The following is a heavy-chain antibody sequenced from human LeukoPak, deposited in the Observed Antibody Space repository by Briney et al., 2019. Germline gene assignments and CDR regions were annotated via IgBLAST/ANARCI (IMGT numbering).Heavy chain of an antibody. CDR2: INSDRSST. CDR3: ARDVDYHATSECFDH. V-gene: IGHV3-74*03. J-gene: IGHJ4*02. Sequence: GGGLRLSSAASGFTFCSYWRYGVCQGLGEGLLWVLRINSDRSSTTYADSVKRRFTISRDDAKNTLYLQMNSLRPEDTAVYYCARDVDYHATSECFDHWGQRTLVRVSS. D-gene: IGHD1-26*01. CDR1: GFTFCSYW.